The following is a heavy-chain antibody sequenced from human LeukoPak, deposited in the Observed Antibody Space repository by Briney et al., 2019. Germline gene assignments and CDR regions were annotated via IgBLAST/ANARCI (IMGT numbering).Heavy chain of an antibody. CDR1: AFPFSTYV. Sequence: WGSLRLSCAASAFPFSTYVMSWVRQAPGGGLEWISSISGDGARTYYTNSVKGRFTIFRDNPKNTLFLQVNSLRVEDTAVYYCAKGGLTTPLHYWGQGTLVTVS. CDR2: ISGDGART. CDR3: AKGGLTTPLHY. J-gene: IGHJ4*02. D-gene: IGHD1-14*01. V-gene: IGHV3-23*01.